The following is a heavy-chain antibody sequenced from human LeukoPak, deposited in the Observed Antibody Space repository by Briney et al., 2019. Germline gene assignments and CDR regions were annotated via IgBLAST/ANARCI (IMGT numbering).Heavy chain of an antibody. V-gene: IGHV3-73*01. CDR2: IRSKANSYAT. J-gene: IGHJ4*02. D-gene: IGHD5-24*01. Sequence: GGSLRLSCAASGFTFSGSAMHWVRQASGKGLEWVGRIRSKANSYATAYAASVKGRFTISRDDSKNTAYLQMNSLKTEDTAVYYCTRRGRDGYNYEDYWGQGTLVTVSS. CDR1: GFTFSGSA. CDR3: TRRGRDGYNYEDY.